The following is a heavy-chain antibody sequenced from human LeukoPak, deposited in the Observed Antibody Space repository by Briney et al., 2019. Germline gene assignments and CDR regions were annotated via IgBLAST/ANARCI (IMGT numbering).Heavy chain of an antibody. CDR3: ARGGHYYYDSSGYSSFDY. V-gene: IGHV1-69*05. CDR2: IIPIFGTA. Sequence: SVKVSCKASGGTFSSYAISWVRQAPGQGLEWMGRIIPIFGTANYAQKFKGRVTITTDESTSTAYMELSSLRSEDTAVYYCARGGHYYYDSSGYSSFDYWGQGTLVTVSS. D-gene: IGHD3-22*01. CDR1: GGTFSSYA. J-gene: IGHJ4*02.